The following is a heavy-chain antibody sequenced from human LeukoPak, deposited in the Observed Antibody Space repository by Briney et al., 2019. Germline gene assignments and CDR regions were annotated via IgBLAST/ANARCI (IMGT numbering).Heavy chain of an antibody. CDR3: AKAADQYYYYYFYYMDV. CDR2: ISFDGSSK. J-gene: IGHJ6*03. D-gene: IGHD2-2*01. V-gene: IGHV3-30*18. CDR1: GFTFSSYG. Sequence: GGSLRLSCAASGFTFSSYGMHWVRQAPGKGLEWVAVISFDGSSKDYAQSVKGRFTISRDNSKNTLYLQMNSLRVEDAAVYYCAKAADQYYYYYFYYMDVWGKGTRVTVSS.